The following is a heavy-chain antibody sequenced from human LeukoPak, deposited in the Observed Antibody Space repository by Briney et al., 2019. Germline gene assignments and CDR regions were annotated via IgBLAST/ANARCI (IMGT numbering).Heavy chain of an antibody. CDR2: IYYSGST. J-gene: IGHJ4*02. CDR1: GYSISSSNW. D-gene: IGHD7-27*01. V-gene: IGHV4-28*01. Sequence: TSETLSLTCAVSGYSISSSNWWGWIRQPPGKGLEWIGCIYYSGSTYYNPSLKSRVTMSVDTSKNQFSLKLSSVTAVDTAVYYCARTGDRGDFDYWGQGTLVTVSS. CDR3: ARTGDRGDFDY.